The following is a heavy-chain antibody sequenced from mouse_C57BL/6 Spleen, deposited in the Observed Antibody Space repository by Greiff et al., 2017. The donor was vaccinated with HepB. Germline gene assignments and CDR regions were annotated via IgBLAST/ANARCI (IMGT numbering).Heavy chain of an antibody. J-gene: IGHJ2*01. CDR1: GFSFNTYA. D-gene: IGHD2-3*01. V-gene: IGHV10-1*01. CDR2: IRSKSNNYAT. Sequence: EVNVVDSGGGLVQPKGSLKLSCAASGFSFNTYAMNWVRQAPGKGLEWVARIRSKSNNYATYYADSVKDRFTISRDDSESMLYLQMNNLKTEDTAMYYCVRHGRRDGYPFDYWGQGTTLTVSS. CDR3: VRHGRRDGYPFDY.